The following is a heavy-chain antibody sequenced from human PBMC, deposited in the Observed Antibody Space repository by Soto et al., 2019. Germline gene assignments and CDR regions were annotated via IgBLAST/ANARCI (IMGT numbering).Heavy chain of an antibody. Sequence: GGSLRLSCAASGFTISSYWMSRVRQAPGKGLEWVANIKQDGSEKYYVDSVKGRFTISRDNAKNSLYLQMNSLRAEDTAVYYCARYIVVVVAATGWFDPWGQGTLVTVSS. J-gene: IGHJ5*02. CDR3: ARYIVVVVAATGWFDP. CDR1: GFTISSYW. D-gene: IGHD2-15*01. CDR2: IKQDGSEK. V-gene: IGHV3-7*01.